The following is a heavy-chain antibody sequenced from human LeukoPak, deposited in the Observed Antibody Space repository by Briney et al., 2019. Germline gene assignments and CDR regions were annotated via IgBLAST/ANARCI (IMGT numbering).Heavy chain of an antibody. Sequence: GSLRLSCATSGFNFSIYAMSWIRQPPGKGLEWIGYIYYSGSTNYNPSLKSRVTISVDTSKNQFPLKLSSVTAADTAVYYCARHAYRFGAAAGTWFDYWGQGTLVTVSS. CDR3: ARHAYRFGAAAGTWFDY. J-gene: IGHJ4*02. V-gene: IGHV4-59*08. CDR2: IYYSGST. CDR1: GFNFSIYA. D-gene: IGHD6-13*01.